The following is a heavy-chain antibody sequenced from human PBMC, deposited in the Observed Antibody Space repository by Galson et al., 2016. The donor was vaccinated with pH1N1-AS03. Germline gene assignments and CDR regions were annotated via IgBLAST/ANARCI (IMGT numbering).Heavy chain of an antibody. V-gene: IGHV4/OR15-8*01. CDR2: VYHSGTT. CDR3: ARSDGSGDNFGYMRWFDP. CDR1: GGSITSSNW. D-gene: IGHD5-12*01. Sequence: ETLSLTCDVSGGSITSSNWWNWVRQPPGQGLEWIGEVYHSGTTNYNSSLKSRVTMSVNNSKNQFSLKLNSVTAADTAVYYGARSDGSGDNFGYMRWFDPWGQGTLVTVSS. J-gene: IGHJ5*02.